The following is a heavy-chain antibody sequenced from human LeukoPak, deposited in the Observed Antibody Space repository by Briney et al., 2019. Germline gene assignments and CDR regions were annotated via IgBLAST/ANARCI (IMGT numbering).Heavy chain of an antibody. D-gene: IGHD4-17*01. J-gene: IGHJ4*02. CDR2: IYSGGST. CDR1: GFTVSSNY. V-gene: IGHV3-53*01. CDR3: AREKTTVTKPFDY. Sequence: GGSLRLSCVASGFTVSSNYMSWVRQAPGKGLEWVSVIYSGGSTDYADSVKGRFTISRDNSKNTLYLQMNSLRAEDTAVYYCAREKTTVTKPFDYWGQGTLVTVSS.